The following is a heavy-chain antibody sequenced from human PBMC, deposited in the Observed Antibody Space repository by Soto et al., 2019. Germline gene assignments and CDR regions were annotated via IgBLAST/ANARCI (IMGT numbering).Heavy chain of an antibody. Sequence: QVQLVESGGGVVQPGRSLRLSCAASGFTFSSYGMHWVRQAPGKGLEWVAVIAYDGSNKYYADSVKGRFTISRDNSKNPLYLQMNSLSAEDTAVYYCAKDKGRSLAGGMDVWGQGTTVTVSS. CDR3: AKDKGRSLAGGMDV. CDR1: GFTFSSYG. CDR2: IAYDGSNK. V-gene: IGHV3-30*18. D-gene: IGHD6-19*01. J-gene: IGHJ6*02.